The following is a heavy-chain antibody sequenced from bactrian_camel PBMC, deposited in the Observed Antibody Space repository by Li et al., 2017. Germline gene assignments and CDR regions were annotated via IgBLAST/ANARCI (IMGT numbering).Heavy chain of an antibody. CDR3: AARSGRCASFQRFLYNY. V-gene: IGHV3S1*01. Sequence: HVQLVESGGGSVQAGGSLRLSCVTSGFTYDSACIGWFRQVVGREREGVAIFFGTGGNATYADSVKGRFTISRDNAKNTLYLQMNSLKPEDTAIYYCAARSGRCASFQRFLYNYWGQGTQVTVS. D-gene: IGHD2*01. CDR2: FFGTGGNA. CDR1: GFTYDSAC. J-gene: IGHJ4*01.